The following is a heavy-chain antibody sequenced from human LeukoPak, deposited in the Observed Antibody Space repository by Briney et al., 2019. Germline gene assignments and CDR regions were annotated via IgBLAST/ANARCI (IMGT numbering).Heavy chain of an antibody. CDR1: GYTFTGYY. D-gene: IGHD2-2*01. V-gene: IGHV1-2*04. CDR2: INPNSGGT. CDR3: ARDRGIVVGPAATKGGGGYYYYYMDV. J-gene: IGHJ6*03. Sequence: ASVKVSCKASGYTFTGYYMHWVRQAPGQGLEWMGWINPNSGGTNYAQKFQGWVTMTRDTSISTAYMELSRLRSDDTAVYYCARDRGIVVGPAATKGGGGYYYYYMDVWGKGTTVTVSS.